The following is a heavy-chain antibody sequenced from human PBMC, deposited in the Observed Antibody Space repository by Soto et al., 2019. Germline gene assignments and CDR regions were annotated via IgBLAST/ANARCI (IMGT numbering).Heavy chain of an antibody. Sequence: ASVKVSCKASGYTFTSYYMHWVRQAPGQGLEWMGIINPSGGSTSYAQKFQGRVTMTRDTSTSTVYMELSSLRSEDTAVYYCARDNGSKTTVTTLYYFDYWGKGTLVTVYS. CDR2: INPSGGST. D-gene: IGHD4-17*01. J-gene: IGHJ4*02. CDR3: ARDNGSKTTVTTLYYFDY. V-gene: IGHV1-46*01. CDR1: GYTFTSYY.